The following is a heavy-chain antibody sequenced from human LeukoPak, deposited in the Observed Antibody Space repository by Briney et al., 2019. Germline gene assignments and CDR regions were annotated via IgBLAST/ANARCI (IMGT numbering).Heavy chain of an antibody. Sequence: GGSLRLSCVASGFSFSNLAMGCVRQAPGNGLEWVSVISDSGGITYYADSVKGRFTISRDNSRNTLYLQMNSLRVDDTAVYYCAKDARRYSGWYFFDHWGQGTLVTVSS. CDR2: ISDSGGIT. CDR3: AKDARRYSGWYFFDH. J-gene: IGHJ4*02. V-gene: IGHV3-23*01. D-gene: IGHD6-19*01. CDR1: GFSFSNLA.